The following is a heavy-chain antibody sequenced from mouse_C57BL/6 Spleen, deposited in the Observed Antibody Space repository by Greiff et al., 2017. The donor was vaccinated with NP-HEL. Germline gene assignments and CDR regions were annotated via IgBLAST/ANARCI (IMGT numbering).Heavy chain of an antibody. D-gene: IGHD2-3*01. CDR1: GYTFTSYW. J-gene: IGHJ3*01. Sequence: QVQLQQSGAELVKPGASVKLSCKASGYTFTSYWMQWVKQRPGQGLEWIGEIDPSDSYTNYNQKFKGKATLTVDTSSSTAYMQLSSLTSEDSAVYYCARWDDGYHGADWGQGTLVTVSA. V-gene: IGHV1-50*01. CDR3: ARWDDGYHGAD. CDR2: IDPSDSYT.